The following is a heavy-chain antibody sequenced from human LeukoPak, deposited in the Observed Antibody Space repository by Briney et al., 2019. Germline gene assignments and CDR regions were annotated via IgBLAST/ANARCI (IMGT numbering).Heavy chain of an antibody. V-gene: IGHV3-11*01. CDR1: GFTFSDYY. J-gene: IGHJ5*02. CDR2: ISASSRTR. CDR3: ARGLAANDWCDP. D-gene: IGHD2-15*01. Sequence: GGSLRLSCAASGFTFSDYYMNWIRQAPGKGLEWLSYISASSRTRYYADSVKGRFTIYRDNAKNSLYLEMNSLRAEDTAVYYCARGLAANDWCDPWGQGTLVTVSS.